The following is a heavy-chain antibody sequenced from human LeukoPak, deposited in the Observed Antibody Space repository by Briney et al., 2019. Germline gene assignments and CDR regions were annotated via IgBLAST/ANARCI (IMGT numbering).Heavy chain of an antibody. CDR3: ARERARIVVVVAANWFDP. CDR2: INPNSGGT. Sequence: ASVKVSCKASGYTFTGYYMHCARQAPGQGLEWMGRINPNSGGTNYAQKFQGRVTMTRDTSISTAYMELSRLRSADTAVYYCARERARIVVVVAANWFDPRGQGTLVTVSS. CDR1: GYTFTGYY. V-gene: IGHV1-2*06. J-gene: IGHJ5*02. D-gene: IGHD2-15*01.